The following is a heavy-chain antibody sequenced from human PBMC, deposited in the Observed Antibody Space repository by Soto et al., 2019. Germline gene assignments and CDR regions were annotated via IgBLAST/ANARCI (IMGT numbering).Heavy chain of an antibody. J-gene: IGHJ6*02. Sequence: QVRLVQSGTEVKKPGASVMVSCKASGYTFANYAIHWVRQAPGQDFEWMGWINAGNGNTRNSQKFQGRVTFTRDTSATTAHMAVGRLRFEDTAVYYGARDLSGWGLTNGHFGVDVWGQGTTVIVSS. CDR1: GYTFANYA. CDR3: ARDLSGWGLTNGHFGVDV. D-gene: IGHD3-16*01. V-gene: IGHV1-3*01. CDR2: INAGNGNT.